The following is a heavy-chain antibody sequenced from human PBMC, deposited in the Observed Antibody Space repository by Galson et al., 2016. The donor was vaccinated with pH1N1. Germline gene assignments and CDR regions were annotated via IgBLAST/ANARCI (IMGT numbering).Heavy chain of an antibody. D-gene: IGHD4-17*01. CDR1: GYRFSSSW. J-gene: IGHJ3*02. CDR3: ARQNDYGDYRGDAFDI. V-gene: IGHV5-51*01. CDR2: IYLGSSHI. Sequence: QSGAEVKKPGESLKISCQGSGYRFSSSWIGWVRQMPGKGLEWMGIIYLGSSHIRYSPSFQGQVTISADKSINIVYLQWSSLKASDTAIYYCARQNDYGDYRGDAFDIWGQGTLVTVSS.